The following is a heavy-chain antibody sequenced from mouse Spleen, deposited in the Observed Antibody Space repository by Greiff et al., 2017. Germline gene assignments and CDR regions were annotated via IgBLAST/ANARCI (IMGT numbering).Heavy chain of an antibody. Sequence: QVQLQQSGPELVKPGASVKISCKASGYTFTDYYINWVKQRPGQGLEWIGWIFPGSGSTYYNEKFKGKATLTVDKSSSTAYMLLSSLTSEDSAVYFCARDGVTTVVVSYWYFDVWGAGTTVTVSS. J-gene: IGHJ1*01. CDR1: GYTFTDYY. CDR3: ARDGVTTVVVSYWYFDV. CDR2: IFPGSGST. D-gene: IGHD1-1*01. V-gene: IGHV1-75*01.